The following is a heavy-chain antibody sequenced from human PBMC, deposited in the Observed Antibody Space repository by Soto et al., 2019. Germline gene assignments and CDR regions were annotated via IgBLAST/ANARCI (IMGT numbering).Heavy chain of an antibody. D-gene: IGHD3-10*01. J-gene: IGHJ4*02. CDR3: ASNYGSGSYFSS. CDR2: IFYSGPT. V-gene: IGHV4-31*03. CDR1: GDSITSGVHY. Sequence: SETLSLTCTVSGDSITSGVHYWSWIRQLPGKGLEWIGYIFYSGPTYYNPSLKSRVAISVDTSKNQFSLKLNSVTAADTAVYYCASNYGSGSYFSSWGRGTLVT.